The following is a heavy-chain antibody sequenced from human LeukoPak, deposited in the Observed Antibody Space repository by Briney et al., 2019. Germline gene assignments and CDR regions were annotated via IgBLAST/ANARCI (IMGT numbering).Heavy chain of an antibody. J-gene: IGHJ4*02. Sequence: SEALSLTCAVYGGSFSGYYWSWIRQPPGKGLEWIGEINHSGSTNYNPSLKSRVAISVDTSKNQFSLKLSSVTAADTAVYYCARVFKQQLTNWGQGTLVTVSS. CDR3: ARVFKQQLTN. CDR1: GGSFSGYY. V-gene: IGHV4-34*01. CDR2: INHSGST. D-gene: IGHD6-13*01.